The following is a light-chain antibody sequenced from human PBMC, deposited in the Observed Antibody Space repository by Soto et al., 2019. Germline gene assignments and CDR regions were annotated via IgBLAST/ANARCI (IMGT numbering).Light chain of an antibody. CDR3: QQYNSYWT. V-gene: IGKV1-5*01. CDR2: DAS. J-gene: IGKJ1*01. CDR1: QSISGW. Sequence: DIQMTQTHSTLSASVGDTVTITCRASQSISGWLAWYQQKPGKAPKLLIYDASSLESGVPSRFSGSGSGTEFTLTISSLRPDDFATYYCQQYNSYWTFGQGTMVDVK.